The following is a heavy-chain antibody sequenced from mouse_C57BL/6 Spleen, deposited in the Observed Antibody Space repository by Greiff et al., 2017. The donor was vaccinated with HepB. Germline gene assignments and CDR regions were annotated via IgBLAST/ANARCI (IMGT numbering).Heavy chain of an antibody. CDR3: DRLEDI. V-gene: IGHV2-9*02. J-gene: IGHJ2*01. D-gene: IGHD1-3*01. CDR1: GFSLTSYG. CDR2: IWAGGST. Sequence: VKLQESGPGLVAPSQSLSITCTVSGFSLTSYGVHWVRQPPGKGLEWLGVIWAGGSTNYNSALMSRLSISKDNSKSQVFLKMNRLQTDDTTMYYCDRLEDIGGQGTTLTVYS.